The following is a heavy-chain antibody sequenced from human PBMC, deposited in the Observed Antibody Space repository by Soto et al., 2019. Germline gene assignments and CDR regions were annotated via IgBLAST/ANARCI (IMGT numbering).Heavy chain of an antibody. CDR1: GGSISSYY. CDR2: IYYSGST. CDR3: AREPIAHYTILTGHYKTTPEYALDV. V-gene: IGHV4-59*01. J-gene: IGHJ6*02. Sequence: SEMLSLTCTVSGGSISSYYWSWIRQPPGKGLEWIGYIYYSGSTNYNPSLKSRVTISVDTSKNQFSLKLRSVTAADTAVYYCAREPIAHYTILTGHYKTTPEYALDVWGQGTTVTVSS. D-gene: IGHD3-9*01.